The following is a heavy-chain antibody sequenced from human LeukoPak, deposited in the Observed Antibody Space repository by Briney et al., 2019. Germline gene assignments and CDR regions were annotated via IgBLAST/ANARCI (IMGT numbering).Heavy chain of an antibody. J-gene: IGHJ5*02. Sequence: PGGSLRLSCAASGFTFSSYEMNWVRQAPGKGLEWVSYISSSGSTIYYADSLKGRFTISRDNAKNSLYLQMNSLRAEDTAVYYCGRARGGDYVGHWGQGTLVTVSS. V-gene: IGHV3-48*03. CDR2: ISSSGSTI. D-gene: IGHD4-17*01. CDR1: GFTFSSYE. CDR3: GRARGGDYVGH.